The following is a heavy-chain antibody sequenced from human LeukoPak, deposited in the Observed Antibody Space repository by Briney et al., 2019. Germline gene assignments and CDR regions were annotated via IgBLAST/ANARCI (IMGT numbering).Heavy chain of an antibody. CDR2: ISAYNGNT. CDR3: ARGYNYYDSSGYHAPYFDY. CDR1: GYTFTGYY. V-gene: IGHV1-18*01. Sequence: ASVKVSCKASGYTFTGYYVHWVRQAPGQGLEWMGWISAYNGNTNYAQKLQGRVTMTTDTSTSTAYMELRSLRSDDTAVYYCARGYNYYDSSGYHAPYFDYWGQGTLVTVSS. J-gene: IGHJ4*02. D-gene: IGHD3-22*01.